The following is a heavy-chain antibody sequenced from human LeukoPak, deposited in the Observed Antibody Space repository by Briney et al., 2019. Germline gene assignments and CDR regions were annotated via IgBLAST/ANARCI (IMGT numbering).Heavy chain of an antibody. V-gene: IGHV3-33*01. Sequence: GGSLRLSCAASGFTFSSYGMHWVRQAPGKGLEWVAVIWYDGSNKYYADSVKGRFTISRDNSKNTLYLRMNSLRAEDTAVYYCARNYGSGRLAPYYYYGMDVWGKGTTVTVSS. CDR2: IWYDGSNK. CDR1: GFTFSSYG. CDR3: ARNYGSGRLAPYYYYGMDV. J-gene: IGHJ6*04. D-gene: IGHD3-10*01.